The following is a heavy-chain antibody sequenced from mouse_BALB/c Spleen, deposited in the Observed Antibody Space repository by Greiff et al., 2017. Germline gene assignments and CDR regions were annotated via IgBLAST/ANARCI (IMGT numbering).Heavy chain of an antibody. CDR1: GFTFSSYG. CDR3: ARPATMIKGEFAY. CDR2: ISSGGSYT. Sequence: EVQGVESGGDLVKPGGSLKLSCAASGFTFSSYGMSWVRQTPDKRLEWVATISSGGSYTYYPDSVKGRFTISRDNAKNTLYLQMSSLKSEDTAMYYCARPATMIKGEFAYWGQGTLVTVSA. D-gene: IGHD2-4*01. V-gene: IGHV5-6*01. J-gene: IGHJ3*01.